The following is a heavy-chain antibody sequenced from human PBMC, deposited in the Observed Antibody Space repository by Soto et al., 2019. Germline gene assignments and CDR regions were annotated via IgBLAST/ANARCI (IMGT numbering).Heavy chain of an antibody. Sequence: EVQLVESGGGLVQPGRSLRLSCAASGFTFDDYAMHWVRQAPGKGLEWVSGISWNSDSIGYADSVKGRFTISRDNAKNSLYLQMNSLRAEDTALYYCAKDISSGWYLTYFDLWGRGTLVTVSS. CDR2: ISWNSDSI. CDR3: AKDISSGWYLTYFDL. D-gene: IGHD6-19*01. J-gene: IGHJ2*01. CDR1: GFTFDDYA. V-gene: IGHV3-9*01.